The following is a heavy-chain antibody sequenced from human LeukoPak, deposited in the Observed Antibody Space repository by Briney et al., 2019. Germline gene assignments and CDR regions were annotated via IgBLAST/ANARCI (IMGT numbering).Heavy chain of an antibody. J-gene: IGHJ4*02. CDR3: ARYYYGSGNFDY. CDR2: ISGSGGST. V-gene: IGHV3-23*01. CDR1: GFTFSSYG. D-gene: IGHD3-10*01. Sequence: GGTLRLSCAASGFTFSSYGMSWVRQAPGKGLEWVSAISGSGGSTYYADSVKGRFTISRDNSKNTLYLQMSSLRAEDTAVYYCARYYYGSGNFDYWGQGTLVTVSS.